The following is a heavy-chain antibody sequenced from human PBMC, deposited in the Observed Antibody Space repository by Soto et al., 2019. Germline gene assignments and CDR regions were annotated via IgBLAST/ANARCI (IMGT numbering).Heavy chain of an antibody. CDR1: GFTFSSYW. J-gene: IGHJ4*02. CDR3: AGDPLYGGLGY. D-gene: IGHD4-17*01. Sequence: EVQLVESGGGLVQPGGSLRLSCAASGFTFSSYWMHWVRQAPGKGLVWVSRINSDGSSTSYADSVKGRFTISRDNAKNTLYLQLNSRSAEAMAVYYCAGDPLYGGLGYWGQGSLVAVAS. V-gene: IGHV3-74*01. CDR2: INSDGSST.